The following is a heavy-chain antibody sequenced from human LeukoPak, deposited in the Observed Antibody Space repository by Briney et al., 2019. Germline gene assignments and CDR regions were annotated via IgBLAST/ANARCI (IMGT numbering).Heavy chain of an antibody. J-gene: IGHJ4*02. CDR2: ISYDGSNK. CDR3: ATGYSYGFGGIY. Sequence: GGSLRLSCAASGFTFSSYAMSWVRQAPGKGLEWVAVISYDGSNKYYADSVKGRFTISRDNSKNTLYLQMNSLGTEDTAVYYCATGYSYGFGGIYWGQGTLVTVSS. D-gene: IGHD5-18*01. CDR1: GFTFSSYA. V-gene: IGHV3-30*03.